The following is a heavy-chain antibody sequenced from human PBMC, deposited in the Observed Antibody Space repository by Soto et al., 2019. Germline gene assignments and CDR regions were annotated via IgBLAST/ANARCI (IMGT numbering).Heavy chain of an antibody. D-gene: IGHD5-12*01. Sequence: GGSLRLSCAASGFTVSSNYMSWVRQAPGKGLEWVSVIYSGGSTYYADPVKGRFTISRDNSKNTLYLQMNSLRAEDTAVYYCAKVLNRYSGDSSTSHIDTWGQGTLVTISS. CDR3: AKVLNRYSGDSSTSHIDT. V-gene: IGHV3-66*01. CDR1: GFTVSSNY. J-gene: IGHJ5*02. CDR2: IYSGGST.